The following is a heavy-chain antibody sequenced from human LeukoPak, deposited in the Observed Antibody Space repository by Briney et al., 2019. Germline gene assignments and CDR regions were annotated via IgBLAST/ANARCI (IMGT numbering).Heavy chain of an antibody. CDR1: GFTFDDYA. Sequence: GGSLRLSCAASGFTFDDYAMHWVRQAPGKGLEWVSGISWNSGSIGYADSVKGRFTISRDNAKNSLYLQMNSLRAEDTALYYCANCYCSGGSCYSCGMDVWGQGTTVTVSS. CDR3: ANCYCSGGSCYSCGMDV. J-gene: IGHJ6*02. CDR2: ISWNSGSI. V-gene: IGHV3-9*01. D-gene: IGHD2-15*01.